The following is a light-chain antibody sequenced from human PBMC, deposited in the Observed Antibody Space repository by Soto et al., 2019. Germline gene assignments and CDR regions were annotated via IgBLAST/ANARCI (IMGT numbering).Light chain of an antibody. V-gene: IGKV1-5*03. CDR2: KAS. Sequence: DIQMTQSPSTLSGSVGDRVTITCRASQTISSWLAWYQQKPGKAPKLLIYKASTLKSGDPSRFSGSGSGTEVTLTISSLQPDDFATYYCQHYNSYSEAFGQGNKVDLK. CDR3: QHYNSYSEA. CDR1: QTISSW. J-gene: IGKJ1*01.